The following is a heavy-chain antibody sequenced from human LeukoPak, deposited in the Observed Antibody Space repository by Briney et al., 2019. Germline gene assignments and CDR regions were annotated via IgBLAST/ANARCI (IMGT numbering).Heavy chain of an antibody. CDR2: IHDSGST. J-gene: IGHJ5*02. D-gene: IGHD3-10*01. CDR1: GGSISGGDYH. V-gene: IGHV4-30-4*01. CDR3: ARGFGSGSYYYGWFDP. Sequence: SETLSLTCTVSGGSISGGDYHWNWIRQSPGKGLEWIGFIHDSGSTYYNPSLKSRVTMSRDMSKKQFSLMLSSLTAADTAVYYCARGFGSGSYYYGWFDPWGQGTLVTVSS.